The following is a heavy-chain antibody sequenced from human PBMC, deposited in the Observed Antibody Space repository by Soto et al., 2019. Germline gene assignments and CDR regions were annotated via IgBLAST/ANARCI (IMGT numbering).Heavy chain of an antibody. CDR3: ARDKGYSSSWYVPAGREYFQH. CDR2: IWYDGSNK. CDR1: GFTFSSYG. Sequence: QVQLVESGGGVVQPGRSLRLSCAASGFTFSSYGMHWVRQAPGKGLEWVAVIWYDGSNKYYADSVKGRFTISRDNSKNTLYLQMNSLRAEDTAVYYCARDKGYSSSWYVPAGREYFQHWGQGTLVTVSS. D-gene: IGHD6-13*01. J-gene: IGHJ1*01. V-gene: IGHV3-33*01.